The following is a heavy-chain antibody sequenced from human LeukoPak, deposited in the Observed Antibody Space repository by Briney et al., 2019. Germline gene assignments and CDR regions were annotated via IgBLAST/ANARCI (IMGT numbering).Heavy chain of an antibody. CDR2: ISSDGTSK. Sequence: GRSLRLSCAASGFTFNTYGMHWVRQAPGKGLEWVAGISSDGTSKDYADSVKGRFTISRDNSKNTMHLQVNSLRAEDTAVYCCAKAAFCTSTSCHFSGYAQRPLDSWGQGTLVTVSS. V-gene: IGHV3-30*18. D-gene: IGHD2-2*01. J-gene: IGHJ4*02. CDR3: AKAAFCTSTSCHFSGYAQRPLDS. CDR1: GFTFNTYG.